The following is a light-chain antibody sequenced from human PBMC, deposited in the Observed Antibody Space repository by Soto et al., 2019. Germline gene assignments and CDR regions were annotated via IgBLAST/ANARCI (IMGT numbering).Light chain of an antibody. CDR3: NSYTSNNTYV. Sequence: QSVLTQPASVSGSPGQAITISGRGTRIEVGAFTYVSWYDQHPGKAPKLMIYDVSNRPAGVSNAFSGSKSGNTASLTISGLRDEDEGDYYFNSYTSNNTYVFGTGTKVTVL. J-gene: IGLJ1*01. V-gene: IGLV2-14*03. CDR2: DVS. CDR1: RIEVGAFTY.